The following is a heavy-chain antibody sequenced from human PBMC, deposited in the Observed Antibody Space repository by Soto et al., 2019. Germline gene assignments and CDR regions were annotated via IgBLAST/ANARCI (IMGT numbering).Heavy chain of an antibody. CDR2: IYYSGST. J-gene: IGHJ4*02. Sequence: PSETLSLTCTVSGGSISSSSYYWGWIRQPPGKGLEWIGSIYYSGSTYYNPSLKSRVTISVDTSKNQFSLKLSSVTAADTAVYYCARHDPGYSSGWSRNGFDYWGQGTLVTVSS. CDR1: GGSISSSSYY. D-gene: IGHD6-19*01. CDR3: ARHDPGYSSGWSRNGFDY. V-gene: IGHV4-39*01.